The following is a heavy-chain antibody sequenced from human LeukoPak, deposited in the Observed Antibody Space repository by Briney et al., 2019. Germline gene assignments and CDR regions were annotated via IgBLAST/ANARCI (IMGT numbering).Heavy chain of an antibody. D-gene: IGHD3-22*01. Sequence: GGSLRLSCAASGFSFSSYWMHWVRQAPGKGLVWVSRINSDGINTSYADSVKGRFTISRDNAKNTLNLQMNSLRAEDTAVYYCARDLGQYYDTSDNWFDPWGQGTLVTVSS. CDR3: ARDLGQYYDTSDNWFDP. J-gene: IGHJ5*02. CDR1: GFSFSSYW. V-gene: IGHV3-74*01. CDR2: INSDGINT.